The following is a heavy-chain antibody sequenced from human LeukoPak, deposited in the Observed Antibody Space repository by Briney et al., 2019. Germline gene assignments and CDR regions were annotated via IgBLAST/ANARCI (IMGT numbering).Heavy chain of an antibody. CDR2: ISTSGTT. CDR1: GGSIGNYY. Sequence: SETLSLTCTVSGGSIGNYYWNWIRQPAGKGLEWIGRISTSGTTNYHPSLKSRVTLSLDTSKNQISLQLNSVTPEDTAVYYCARSRQGCFDYWGQGILVIVSS. V-gene: IGHV4-4*07. J-gene: IGHJ4*02. CDR3: ARSRQGCFDY.